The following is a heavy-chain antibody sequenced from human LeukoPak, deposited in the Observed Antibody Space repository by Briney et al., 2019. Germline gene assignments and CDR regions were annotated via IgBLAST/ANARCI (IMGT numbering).Heavy chain of an antibody. V-gene: IGHV1-2*02. Sequence: GASVKVSCKASGYTFTGYYIHWVRQAPGQGLEWMGWINPNSGGTNYAQKFQGRVTMTRDTSISTAYMELSRLRSDDAAVYYCARDTRYYYDSSAYYRSDALDIWGQGTMVTVSS. CDR3: ARDTRYYYDSSAYYRSDALDI. CDR1: GYTFTGYY. J-gene: IGHJ3*02. CDR2: INPNSGGT. D-gene: IGHD3-22*01.